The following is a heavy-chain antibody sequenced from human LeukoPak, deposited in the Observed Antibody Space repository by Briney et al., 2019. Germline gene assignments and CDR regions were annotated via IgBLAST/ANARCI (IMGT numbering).Heavy chain of an antibody. V-gene: IGHV4-59*12. D-gene: IGHD5-24*01. CDR1: GGSISSYY. J-gene: IGHJ4*02. CDR2: IYYSGST. CDR3: ARALREVFDY. Sequence: SETLSLTCTVSGGSISSYYWSWIRQPPGKGLEWIGYIYYSGSTNYNPSLKSRVTISVDTSKNQFSLKLSSVTAADTAVYYCARALREVFDYWGQGTLVTVSS.